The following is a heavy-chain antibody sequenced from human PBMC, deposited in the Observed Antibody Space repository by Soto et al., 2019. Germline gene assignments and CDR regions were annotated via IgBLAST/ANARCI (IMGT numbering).Heavy chain of an antibody. J-gene: IGHJ5*02. V-gene: IGHV3-23*01. D-gene: IGHD3-3*01. CDR2: ISGSGGTT. Sequence: EMQLLESGGGLVQPGGSLRLSCVASGFTFSTFAMTWVRQTPGKGLEWVSHISGSGGTTYYADSVKGRFTISRDNSKDTLYLQMNSLRAEDTAIYYFVKDHPWGIFGVAPGGQGTLVTVSS. CDR1: GFTFSTFA. CDR3: VKDHPWGIFGVAP.